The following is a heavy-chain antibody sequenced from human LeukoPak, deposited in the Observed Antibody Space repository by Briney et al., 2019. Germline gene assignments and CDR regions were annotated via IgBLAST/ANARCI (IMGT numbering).Heavy chain of an antibody. V-gene: IGHV1-69*04. CDR1: GGTFSSYA. CDR3: ARDGQQWLGSGNTRCFDL. Sequence: ASVKVSCKASGGTFSSYAISWVRQAPGPGLEWMGRIIPILGIANYAQKFQGRVTITADKSTSTAYMELSSLRSEDTAVYYCARDGQQWLGSGNTRCFDLWGRGTLVTVSS. J-gene: IGHJ2*01. CDR2: IIPILGIA. D-gene: IGHD6-19*01.